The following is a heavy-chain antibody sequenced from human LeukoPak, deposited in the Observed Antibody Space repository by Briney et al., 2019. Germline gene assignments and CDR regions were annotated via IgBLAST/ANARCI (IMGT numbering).Heavy chain of an antibody. Sequence: ASVTVSCTASGYTVTSYYMHWVRQAPGQGLEWMGIINPSGGSTSYAQKFQGRVTMTRDTSTSTVYMELSSLRSEDTAVYYCARGIGSDAFDIWGQGTMVTVSS. CDR1: GYTVTSYY. CDR2: INPSGGST. V-gene: IGHV1-46*01. CDR3: ARGIGSDAFDI. D-gene: IGHD6-13*01. J-gene: IGHJ3*02.